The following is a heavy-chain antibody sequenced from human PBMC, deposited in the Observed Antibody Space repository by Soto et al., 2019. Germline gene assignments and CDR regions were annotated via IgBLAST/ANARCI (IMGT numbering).Heavy chain of an antibody. D-gene: IGHD2-2*01. CDR1: GGSISGYY. V-gene: IGHV4-59*08. CDR3: ARKYCSSTICYQYFDY. J-gene: IGHJ4*02. CDR2: IYYSGST. Sequence: SETLSLTCTVSGGSISGYYWSWIRRPPGKGLEWIGYIYYSGSTNYNPSLKSRVTISVDTSKNQFSLKLSPVTAADTAVYYCARKYCSSTICYQYFDYWGQGTLVTVSS.